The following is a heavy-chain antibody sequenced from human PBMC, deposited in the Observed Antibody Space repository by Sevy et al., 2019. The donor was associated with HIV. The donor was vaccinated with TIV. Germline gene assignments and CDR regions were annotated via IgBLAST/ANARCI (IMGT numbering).Heavy chain of an antibody. CDR3: ARGQRYEFWGGYPDYFDY. J-gene: IGHJ4*02. D-gene: IGHD3-3*01. V-gene: IGHV4-31*11. Sequence: SETLSLTCAVSGGSASSGDHYWNWIRQHPGKGLEWIGYISNSGSTDYNPSLKSRASISVDTSKKQFSLKLTLTSVTAADTAMYYCARGQRYEFWGGYPDYFDYWGQGTLVTVSS. CDR2: ISNSGST. CDR1: GGSASSGDHY.